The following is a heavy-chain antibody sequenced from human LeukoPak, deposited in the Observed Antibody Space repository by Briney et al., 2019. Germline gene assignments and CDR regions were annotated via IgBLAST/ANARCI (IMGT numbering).Heavy chain of an antibody. V-gene: IGHV1-2*02. J-gene: IGHJ3*02. Sequence: ASVRVSCKASGYTFADYYIHWVRQAPGQVLEWMGWINPNSAGTSYAQKFQGRVTMTRDTSISTAYMELSRLRSDDTALYYCARWGMRTFDIWGQGTMVTV. CDR1: GYTFADYY. CDR3: ARWGMRTFDI. CDR2: INPNSAGT. D-gene: IGHD2-8*01.